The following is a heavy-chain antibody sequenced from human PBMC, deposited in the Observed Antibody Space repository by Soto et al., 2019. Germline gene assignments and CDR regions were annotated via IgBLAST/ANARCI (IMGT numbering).Heavy chain of an antibody. CDR3: AHRTVFDY. CDR2: ISGSGGGT. J-gene: IGHJ4*02. V-gene: IGHV3-23*01. CDR1: GYTFSSFD. Sequence: EVQLWESGGGLVQPGGSLRLSCAVSGYTFSSFDMSWVRQAPGKGLEWVSTISGSGGGTNYADSVKGRFTISRDISTYTVYLQMNSLRAEDTAVYYCAHRTVFDYWGQGALVTVSS.